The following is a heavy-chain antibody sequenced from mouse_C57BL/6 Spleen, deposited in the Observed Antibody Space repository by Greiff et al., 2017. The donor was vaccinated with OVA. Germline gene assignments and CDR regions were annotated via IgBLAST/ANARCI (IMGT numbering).Heavy chain of an antibody. D-gene: IGHD2-3*01. CDR1: GYTFTSYG. CDR3: AREDDGYYVFDY. CDR2: IYPRSGNT. Sequence: QVQLKQSGAELARPGASVKLSCKASGYTFTSYGISWVKQRTGQGLEWIGEIYPRSGNTYYNEKFKGKATLTADKSSSTAYMELRSLTSEDSAVYFCAREDDGYYVFDYWGQGTTLTVSS. V-gene: IGHV1-81*01. J-gene: IGHJ2*01.